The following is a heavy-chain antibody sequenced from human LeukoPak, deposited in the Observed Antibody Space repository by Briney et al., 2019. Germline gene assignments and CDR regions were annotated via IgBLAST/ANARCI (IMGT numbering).Heavy chain of an antibody. D-gene: IGHD1-1*01. CDR1: GFTFTTYA. V-gene: IGHV3-23*01. CDR2: ISGSGDAT. Sequence: PGGSLRLSCAASGFTFTTYAMIWARRAPGKGLEWVSAISGSGDATYYADSVKGRFTISRDNSENTVYLQVNSLRADDTAVYYCARLSGTSGTTSRVLHYWGQGALVTVSS. J-gene: IGHJ4*02. CDR3: ARLSGTSGTTSRVLHY.